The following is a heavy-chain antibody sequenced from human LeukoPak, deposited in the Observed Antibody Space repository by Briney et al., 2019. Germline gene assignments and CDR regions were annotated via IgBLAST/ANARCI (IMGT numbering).Heavy chain of an antibody. D-gene: IGHD2-15*01. J-gene: IGHJ4*02. Sequence: SGGSLRLSCAASGFTFSSHAMAWVRQAPGKGLEWVSAISVTGDITYYGDSVKGRFTISRDNSKNTLYLQMNSLRAEDTAVYYCARQLGYCSDGSCYFDYWGQGTLVTVSS. CDR2: ISVTGDIT. CDR3: ARQLGYCSDGSCYFDY. CDR1: GFTFSSHA. V-gene: IGHV3-23*01.